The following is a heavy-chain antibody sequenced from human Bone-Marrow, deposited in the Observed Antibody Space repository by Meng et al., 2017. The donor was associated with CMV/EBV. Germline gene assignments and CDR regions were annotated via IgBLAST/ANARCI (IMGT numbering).Heavy chain of an antibody. D-gene: IGHD5-18*01. V-gene: IGHV1-2*02. CDR1: GYTFPGYY. Sequence: ASGYTFPGYYMHWVRQAPGQGLEWMGWINPNSGGTNYAQKFQGRVTMTRDTSISTAYMELSRLRSDDTAVYYCARDLKRGYSYGLVYWGQGTLVTVSS. CDR3: ARDLKRGYSYGLVY. J-gene: IGHJ4*02. CDR2: INPNSGGT.